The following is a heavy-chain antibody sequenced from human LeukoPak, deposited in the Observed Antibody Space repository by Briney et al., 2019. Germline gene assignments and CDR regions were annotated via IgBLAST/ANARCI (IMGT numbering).Heavy chain of an antibody. CDR1: GFTFSSYA. CDR3: AKSEYCTNGVCYNGIVDY. D-gene: IGHD2-8*01. J-gene: IGHJ4*02. CDR2: ISGSGGST. Sequence: PGGSLRLSCAASGFTFSSYAMSWVRQAPGKELEWVSAISGSGGSTYYADSVKGRFTISRDNSKNTLYLQMNSLRAEDTAVYHCAKSEYCTNGVCYNGIVDYWGQGTLVTVSS. V-gene: IGHV3-23*01.